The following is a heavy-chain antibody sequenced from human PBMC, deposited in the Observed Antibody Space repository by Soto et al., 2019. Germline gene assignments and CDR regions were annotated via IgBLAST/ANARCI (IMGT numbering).Heavy chain of an antibody. V-gene: IGHV3-74*01. CDR2: IKGYGSET. Sequence: GGSLRLSCAASGFTFSSYWMHWVRQAPGKGLVWVSRIKGYGSETNYADSVKGRFTIPRDNAKNTLYLQLNSLRAEDTAVYYCLRGNSGYGNFDYWGQGTRVTVSS. CDR3: LRGNSGYGNFDY. CDR1: GFTFSSYW. J-gene: IGHJ4*02. D-gene: IGHD5-12*01.